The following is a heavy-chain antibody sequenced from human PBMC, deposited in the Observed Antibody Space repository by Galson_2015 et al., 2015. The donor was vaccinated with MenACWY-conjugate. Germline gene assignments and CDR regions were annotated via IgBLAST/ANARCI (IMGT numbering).Heavy chain of an antibody. CDR2: ISRSSSYI. CDR3: ARDPLEVVVVTAIDNL. V-gene: IGHV3-21*01. J-gene: IGHJ5*02. CDR1: GFTFSSYS. Sequence: SLRLSCAASGFTFSSYSMNWVRLAPGKGLEWVSSISRSSSYIYYADSVKGRFTISRDNAKNSLYLQMNSLRAEDTAVYYCARDPLEVVVVTAIDNLWGQGTLVTVSS. D-gene: IGHD2-21*02.